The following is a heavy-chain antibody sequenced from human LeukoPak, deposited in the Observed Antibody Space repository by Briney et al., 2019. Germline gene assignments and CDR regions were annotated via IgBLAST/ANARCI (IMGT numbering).Heavy chain of an antibody. D-gene: IGHD4-23*01. Sequence: ASVKVSCKASGGTFSSYAISWVRQAPGQGLEWMGGIIPIFGTANYAQKFQGRVTITADESTSTAYMELSSLRSEDTAVYYCARDQAPHYGGNSGAFAIWGQGTMVTVSS. CDR1: GGTFSSYA. CDR2: IIPIFGTA. V-gene: IGHV1-69*13. CDR3: ARDQAPHYGGNSGAFAI. J-gene: IGHJ3*02.